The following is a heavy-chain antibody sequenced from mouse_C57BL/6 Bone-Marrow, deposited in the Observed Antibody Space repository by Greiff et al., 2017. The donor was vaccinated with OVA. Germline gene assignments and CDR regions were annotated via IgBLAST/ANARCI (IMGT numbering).Heavy chain of an antibody. CDR1: GYTFTSYG. CDR3: AYYGYDWFAY. Sequence: QVQLQQSGAELARPGASVKLSCKASGYTFTSYGISWVKQRTGQGLEWIGEIYPRSGNTYYNEKFKGKATLTADKSSSTAYMELRSLTSEDSAVYFCAYYGYDWFAYWGQGTLVTVSA. D-gene: IGHD2-2*01. CDR2: IYPRSGNT. V-gene: IGHV1-81*01. J-gene: IGHJ3*01.